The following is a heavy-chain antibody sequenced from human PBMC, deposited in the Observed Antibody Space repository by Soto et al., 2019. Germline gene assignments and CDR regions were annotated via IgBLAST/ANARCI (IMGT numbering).Heavy chain of an antibody. D-gene: IGHD6-13*01. V-gene: IGHV1-46*01. Sequence: ASVKVSCKASGYTFTSYYMHWVRQAPGQGLEWMGIINPSGGSTSYAQKFQGRVTMTRDTSTSTVYMELSSLRSEDTAVYYCARVGYSSSPRGYYYYGVDVWGQGTTVTVSS. CDR2: INPSGGST. J-gene: IGHJ6*02. CDR3: ARVGYSSSPRGYYYYGVDV. CDR1: GYTFTSYY.